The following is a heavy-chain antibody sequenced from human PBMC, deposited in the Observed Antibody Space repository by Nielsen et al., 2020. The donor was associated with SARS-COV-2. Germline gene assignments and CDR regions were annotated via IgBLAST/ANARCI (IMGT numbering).Heavy chain of an antibody. D-gene: IGHD3-10*01. CDR3: ARDSIGDNWYFDL. Sequence: GESLKISCEASGFPFSSYGMHWVRQAPGKGLEWVSVIWYDGSNKNYAESVKGRFTISRDNSKNTLYLQMNSLRAEDTAVYYCARDSIGDNWYFDLWGRGTLVTVSS. V-gene: IGHV3-33*01. CDR2: IWYDGSNK. J-gene: IGHJ2*01. CDR1: GFPFSSYG.